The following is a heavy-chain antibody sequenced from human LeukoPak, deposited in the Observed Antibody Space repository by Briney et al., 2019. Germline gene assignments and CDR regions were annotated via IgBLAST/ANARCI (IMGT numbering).Heavy chain of an antibody. CDR3: ARRRGDGYNSPFDY. J-gene: IGHJ4*02. CDR1: GYSFPDYW. CDR2: IYPADSDT. D-gene: IGHD5-24*01. V-gene: IGHV5-51*01. Sequence: GESLKISCKGSGYSFPDYWIDWVRQMPGQGLEWMGIIYPADSDTRYSPSFQGQVTISADKSINTAYLQWGTLKASDTATYYCARRRGDGYNSPFDYWGQGTLVTVPS.